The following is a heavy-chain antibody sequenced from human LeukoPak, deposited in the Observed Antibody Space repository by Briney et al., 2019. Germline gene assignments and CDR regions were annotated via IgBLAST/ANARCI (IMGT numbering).Heavy chain of an antibody. J-gene: IGHJ4*02. CDR2: IYYSGST. CDR3: VRHGARDLAAWFDC. D-gene: IGHD6-13*01. CDR1: GGSISSYY. V-gene: IGHV4-59*08. Sequence: SETLSLTCTVSGGSISSYYWSWIRQPPGKGLEWIGYIYYSGSTNYNPSLKSRVTISVDTSKNQFSLKLSSVTAADTAVYYCVRHGARDLAAWFDCWGQGTLVTVSS.